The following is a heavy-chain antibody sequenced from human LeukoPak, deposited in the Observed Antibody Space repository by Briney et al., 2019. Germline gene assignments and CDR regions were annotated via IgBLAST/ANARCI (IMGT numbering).Heavy chain of an antibody. V-gene: IGHV1-69*13. CDR3: ARDDLSSGWYKVWYFDL. J-gene: IGHJ2*01. D-gene: IGHD6-19*01. CDR2: IIPIFGTV. Sequence: SVKVSCKASGGSFSSYAISWVRQAPGQGLEWMGGIIPIFGTVNYAQKFQGRVTITADESTSTAYMELSSLRSEDTAVYYCARDDLSSGWYKVWYFDLWGRGTLVTVSS. CDR1: GGSFSSYA.